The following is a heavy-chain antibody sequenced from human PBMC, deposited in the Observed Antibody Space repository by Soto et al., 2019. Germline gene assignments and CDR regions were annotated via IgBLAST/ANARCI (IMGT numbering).Heavy chain of an antibody. Sequence: SPTLSLPCAISGDSVSSNSAAWNWIRQSPSRGLEWLGRTYYRSKWYNDYAVSVKSRITINPDTSKNQFSLQLNSVTPEDTAVYYCARGDSSSSGADYYYGMDVWGQGTTVTVSS. D-gene: IGHD6-6*01. CDR2: TYYRSKWYN. CDR1: GDSVSSNSAA. V-gene: IGHV6-1*01. CDR3: ARGDSSSSGADYYYGMDV. J-gene: IGHJ6*02.